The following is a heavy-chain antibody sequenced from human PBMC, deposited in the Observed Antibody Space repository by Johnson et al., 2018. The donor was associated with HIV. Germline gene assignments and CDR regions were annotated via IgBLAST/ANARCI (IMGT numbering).Heavy chain of an antibody. CDR2: INWDGGSI. J-gene: IGHJ3*02. CDR1: GFIFDDYG. V-gene: IGHV3-20*04. D-gene: IGHD2-2*01. CDR3: ARGTLAAFDI. Sequence: VQLVESGGGVVRPGGSLRFSCAASGFIFDDYGMNWVRQAPGKGLEWVSGINWDGGSIGYVDSVKGRFTISRDNAKNSVYLQMNSLRAEDTAVYYCARGTLAAFDIWGPGTMVTVSS.